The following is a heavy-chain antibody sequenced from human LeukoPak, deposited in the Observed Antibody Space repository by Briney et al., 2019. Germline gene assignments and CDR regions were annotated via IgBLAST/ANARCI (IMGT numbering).Heavy chain of an antibody. Sequence: GESLKISCRASGYSFTNYWIAWGRQLPGQGVVWMAIINPGSSDTRYSPSFQGQVTISVDKSISTTYLRWSRLKASDTAMYCCARRGWGFGEPKRDHDTFDIWGQGTMVTVSS. J-gene: IGHJ3*02. CDR1: GYSFTNYW. V-gene: IGHV5-51*01. CDR3: ARRGWGFGEPKRDHDTFDI. CDR2: INPGSSDT. D-gene: IGHD3-10*01.